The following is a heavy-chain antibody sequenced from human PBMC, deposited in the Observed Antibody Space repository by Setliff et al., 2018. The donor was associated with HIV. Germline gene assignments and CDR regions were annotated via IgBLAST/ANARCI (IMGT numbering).Heavy chain of an antibody. CDR1: GDTFTTYD. CDR2: MNTNSGNT. CDR3: AKAPRYSSSWHVGNWFDP. J-gene: IGHJ5*02. V-gene: IGHV1-8*02. D-gene: IGHD6-13*01. Sequence: GASVKVSCKASGDTFTTYDINWVRQATGQGPEWIGWMNTNSGNTGYAQKFQVRVTMTRNTSISTAYMELSSLRSEDTAVYYCAKAPRYSSSWHVGNWFDPWGQGTLVTVSS.